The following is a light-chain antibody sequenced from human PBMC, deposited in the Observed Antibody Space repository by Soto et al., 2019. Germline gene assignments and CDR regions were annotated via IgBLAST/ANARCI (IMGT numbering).Light chain of an antibody. CDR1: QSVSSY. CDR3: QQYGSSPRT. J-gene: IGKJ1*01. V-gene: IGKV3-20*01. Sequence: TQSPSTLSLPPAERATLSWRASQSVSSYLAWYQQKPGQAPRLLIYDTSNRATGVPARFSGSGSGTDFTLTISRLEPEDFAVYYCQQYGSSPRTFGQGTKVDIK. CDR2: DTS.